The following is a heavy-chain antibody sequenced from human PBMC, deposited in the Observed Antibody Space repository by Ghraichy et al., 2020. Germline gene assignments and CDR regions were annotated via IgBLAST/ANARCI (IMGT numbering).Heavy chain of an antibody. CDR1: GFTFSTYG. Sequence: LRLSCAASGFTFSTYGMHWVRRAPGKGLEWVAVIWYDGSYKYYGDSVRGRFTVSRDNSKNTLYLQMNSLRAEDTAVYFCARVSVDTAMGYYYGLDVWGQGTTVTVSS. J-gene: IGHJ6*02. CDR3: ARVSVDTAMGYYYGLDV. CDR2: IWYDGSYK. D-gene: IGHD5-18*01. V-gene: IGHV3-33*01.